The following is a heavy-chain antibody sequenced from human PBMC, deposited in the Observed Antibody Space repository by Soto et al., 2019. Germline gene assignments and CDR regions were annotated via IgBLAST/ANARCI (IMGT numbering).Heavy chain of an antibody. V-gene: IGHV1-69*13. CDR2: IIPIFGTA. Sequence: ASVKVSCKASGGTFSSYAISWVRQAPGQGLEWMGGIIPIFGTANYAQKFQGRVTITADESTSTAYMELSSLRSEDTAVYYCARSYYYDSSANYWYFDLWGRGTLVTVSS. D-gene: IGHD3-22*01. CDR1: GGTFSSYA. CDR3: ARSYYYDSSANYWYFDL. J-gene: IGHJ2*01.